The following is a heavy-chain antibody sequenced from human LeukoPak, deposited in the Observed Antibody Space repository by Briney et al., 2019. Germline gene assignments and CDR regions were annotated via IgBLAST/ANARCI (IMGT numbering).Heavy chain of an antibody. V-gene: IGHV3-7*01. J-gene: IGHJ4*02. CDR3: ARSEKLLWFGELLSYFDY. CDR2: IKQDGSEK. Sequence: GGSLRLSCAASGFTFSSYWMSWVRQAPGKGLEWVANIKQDGSEKYYVDSVKGRFTISRDNAKNSLYLQMNSLRAEDTAVYYCARSEKLLWFGELLSYFDYWGQGTLVTVSS. CDR1: GFTFSSYW. D-gene: IGHD3-10*01.